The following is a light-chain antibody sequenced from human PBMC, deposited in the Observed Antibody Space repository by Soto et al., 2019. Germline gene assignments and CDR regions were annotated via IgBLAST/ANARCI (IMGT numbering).Light chain of an antibody. CDR2: GAS. CDR3: QQYSNSLRT. CDR1: QSVSNSY. V-gene: IGKV3-20*01. J-gene: IGKJ1*01. Sequence: EIVLTQSPGTLSLSPGERSTLSCRASQSVSNSYLAWYQQKPGQAPRLLIYGASRRATGIPDRFSGSGSGTDFTLTISRLEPEDFALYYCQQYSNSLRTFGQGTTVDIK.